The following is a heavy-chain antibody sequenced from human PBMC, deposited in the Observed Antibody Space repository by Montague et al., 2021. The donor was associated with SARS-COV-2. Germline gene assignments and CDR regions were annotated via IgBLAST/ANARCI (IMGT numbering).Heavy chain of an antibody. CDR1: GFNFSDYY. CDR2: ISSSTTYT. Sequence: RLSWSASGFNFSDYYITWVRQAPGKGLEWVAYISSSTTYTNYADSLKGRFTISRDNTKKSVYLQMNRLRAEDTGVYYCAREGHLATRPGWSNWFDPWGQGTLVTVSS. V-gene: IGHV3-11*06. CDR3: AREGHLATRPGWSNWFDP. D-gene: IGHD6-6*01. J-gene: IGHJ5*02.